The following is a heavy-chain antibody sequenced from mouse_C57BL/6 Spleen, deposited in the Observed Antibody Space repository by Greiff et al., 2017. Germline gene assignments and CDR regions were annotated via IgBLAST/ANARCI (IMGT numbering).Heavy chain of an antibody. CDR3: AKIPLDGSHY. CDR1: GYTFTDYY. V-gene: IGHV1-26*01. Sequence: VQLQQSGPELVKPGASVKISCKASGYTFTDYYMNWVKQSHGKSLEWIGDINPNNGGTSYNQKFKGKATLTVDKSSSTAYMELRSLPSEDSAVXYCAKIPLDGSHYWGQGTTLTVSS. J-gene: IGHJ2*01. CDR2: INPNNGGT. D-gene: IGHD2-3*01.